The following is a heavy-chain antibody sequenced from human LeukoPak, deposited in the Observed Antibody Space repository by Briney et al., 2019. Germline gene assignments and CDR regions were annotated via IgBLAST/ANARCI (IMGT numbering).Heavy chain of an antibody. J-gene: IGHJ4*02. Sequence: ASVKVSCKASGGTFSNYAISWVRQAPGQGLEWMEGIIPLFGSADYAQKFQGRVTFTADESTSTAYMELSSLRPEDTAVYYCARDLVGSAISYSSGAWDYWGQGTLVTVSS. CDR2: IIPLFGSA. CDR1: GGTFSNYA. CDR3: ARDLVGSAISYSSGAWDY. D-gene: IGHD3-10*01. V-gene: IGHV1-69*13.